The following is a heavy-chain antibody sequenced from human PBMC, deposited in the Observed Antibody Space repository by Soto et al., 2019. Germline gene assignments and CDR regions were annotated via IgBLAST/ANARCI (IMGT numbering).Heavy chain of an antibody. CDR2: ISGYNGNK. J-gene: IGHJ4*02. CDR1: GYTFTSYG. V-gene: IGHV1-18*01. Sequence: QVQLVQSGAEVKKPGASVKVSCKASGYTFTSYGISWVRQAPGQGLECRGWISGYNGNKKHAQKPQXTXTXTTDTSTSTAEMELRSLGADDTSVYSSASDPEIFDYWGQGTLVTVSS. CDR3: ASDPEIFDY.